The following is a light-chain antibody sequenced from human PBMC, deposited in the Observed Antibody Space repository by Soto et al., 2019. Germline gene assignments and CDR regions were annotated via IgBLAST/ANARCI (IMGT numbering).Light chain of an antibody. Sequence: EIGLTQSPGTLSLSPGDRTTLSCRASQSVSSSYLAWVQQKPGQAPRLLISGTSSRATGIPDRFSGSGSGTDFTLTISRLEPEDFAVYYGQQYGDSPWTFGQGTKVEI. CDR2: GTS. CDR3: QQYGDSPWT. V-gene: IGKV3-20*01. CDR1: QSVSSSY. J-gene: IGKJ1*01.